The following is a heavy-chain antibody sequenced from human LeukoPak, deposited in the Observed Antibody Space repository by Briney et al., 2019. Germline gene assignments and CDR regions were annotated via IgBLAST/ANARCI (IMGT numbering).Heavy chain of an antibody. CDR3: AKDLVPYSSGWYGGYYFGY. Sequence: GGSLRLSCAASGFTFSSYAMSWVRQAPGKGLEWVSAISGSGGSTYYADSVKGRFTISRDNSKNTLYLQMNSLRAEDTAVYYCAKDLVPYSSGWYGGYYFGYWGQGTLVTVSS. J-gene: IGHJ4*02. D-gene: IGHD6-19*01. V-gene: IGHV3-23*01. CDR2: ISGSGGST. CDR1: GFTFSSYA.